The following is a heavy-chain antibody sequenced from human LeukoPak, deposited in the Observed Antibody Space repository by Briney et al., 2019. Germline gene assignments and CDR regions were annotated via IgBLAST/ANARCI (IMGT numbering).Heavy chain of an antibody. J-gene: IGHJ4*02. V-gene: IGHV4-30-2*01. Sequence: PSETLSLTCAASGGSISSVGYSWSWIRQPPGKGLEWIRYIYHSGSTYYNPSLKSRVTISVDRSKNQFSLKLSSVTAADTAVYYCARGPRLYDILTGYSSYYFDYWGQGTLVTVAS. CDR2: IYHSGST. CDR1: GGSISSVGYS. D-gene: IGHD3-9*01. CDR3: ARGPRLYDILTGYSSYYFDY.